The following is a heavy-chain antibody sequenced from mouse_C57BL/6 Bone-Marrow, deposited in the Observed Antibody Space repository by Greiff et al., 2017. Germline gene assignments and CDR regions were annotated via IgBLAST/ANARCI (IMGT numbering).Heavy chain of an antibody. J-gene: IGHJ2*01. CDR2: FHPYNDDT. Sequence: QVQLKQSGAELVKPGASVKMSCKASGYTFTTYPIEWMKQNHGKSLEWIGNFHPYNDDTKYNEKFKGKATLTVEKSSSTVYLGLSRLTSDDSSVYYCARGSNYGGYYFDYWGQGTTLTVSS. CDR3: ARGSNYGGYYFDY. D-gene: IGHD2-5*01. V-gene: IGHV1-47*01. CDR1: GYTFTTYP.